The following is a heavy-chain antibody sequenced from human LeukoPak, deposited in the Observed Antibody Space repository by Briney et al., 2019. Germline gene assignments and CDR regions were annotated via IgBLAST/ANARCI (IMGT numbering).Heavy chain of an antibody. CDR2: IDPNSGGT. D-gene: IGHD6-19*01. J-gene: IGHJ3*02. Sequence: SVKVSCKASGYTFTDYYIHWVRQAPGQGLEWMGWIDPNSGGTNFAQKFQGRVTMTTDTSITTAYMELTRLRSDDTAVYYCARMEYSSGPDAFDIWGQGTMVTVSS. CDR3: ARMEYSSGPDAFDI. CDR1: GYTFTDYY. V-gene: IGHV1-2*02.